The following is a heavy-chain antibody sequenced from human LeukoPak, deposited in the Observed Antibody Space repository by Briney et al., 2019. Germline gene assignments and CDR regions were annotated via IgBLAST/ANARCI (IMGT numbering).Heavy chain of an antibody. V-gene: IGHV4-30-4*01. Sequence: SETLSLTCTVSGGSISSGDYYWSWIRQPPGKGLEWIGYIYYSGSTYYNPSLKSRVTISVDTSKNQFSLKLSSVTAADTAVYYCASGMRGYYGIGALDIWGQGTMVTVSS. CDR2: IYYSGST. CDR1: GGSISSGDYY. CDR3: ASGMRGYYGIGALDI. J-gene: IGHJ3*02. D-gene: IGHD3-22*01.